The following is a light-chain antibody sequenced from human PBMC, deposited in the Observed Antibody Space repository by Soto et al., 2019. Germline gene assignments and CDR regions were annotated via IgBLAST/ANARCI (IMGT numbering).Light chain of an antibody. CDR3: SSYAGSNNYV. CDR1: SSDVGGYNY. CDR2: EVS. J-gene: IGLJ1*01. Sequence: QSVLTQPPSAYGFPGQSVTISSTGTSSDVGGYNYVSWYQQHPGKAPKLMIYEVSKRPSGVPDRFSGSKSGNTASLTVSGLQAEDEADYYCSSYAGSNNYVFGTGTKVTVL. V-gene: IGLV2-8*01.